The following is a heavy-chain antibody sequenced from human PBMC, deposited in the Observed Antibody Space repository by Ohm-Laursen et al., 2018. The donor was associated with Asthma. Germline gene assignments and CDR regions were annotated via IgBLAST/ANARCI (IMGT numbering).Heavy chain of an antibody. J-gene: IGHJ3*02. D-gene: IGHD3/OR15-3a*01. CDR1: GFTFTTFW. Sequence: SLRLSCTASGFTFTTFWMHWVRQAPGKGLVWVSRINSDGRNTIYADSVKGRFTISRDNAKNTLYLQMNSLTVEDTGVYYCAKDRSDWLDRYAFDMWGQGTMVTVSA. CDR2: INSDGRNT. CDR3: AKDRSDWLDRYAFDM. V-gene: IGHV3-74*01.